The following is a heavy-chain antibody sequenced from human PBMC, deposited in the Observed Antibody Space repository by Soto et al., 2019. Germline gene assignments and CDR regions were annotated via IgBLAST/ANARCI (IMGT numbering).Heavy chain of an antibody. Sequence: SETLSLTCTVSGGSISSYYWSWIRQPPGKGLEWIGYIYYSGSTNYNPSLKSRVTISVDTSKNQFSLKLSSVTAADTAVYYCARDHCSGGSCYLDFDYWGQGTLVTVSS. CDR2: IYYSGST. V-gene: IGHV4-59*01. CDR1: GGSISSYY. D-gene: IGHD2-15*01. CDR3: ARDHCSGGSCYLDFDY. J-gene: IGHJ4*02.